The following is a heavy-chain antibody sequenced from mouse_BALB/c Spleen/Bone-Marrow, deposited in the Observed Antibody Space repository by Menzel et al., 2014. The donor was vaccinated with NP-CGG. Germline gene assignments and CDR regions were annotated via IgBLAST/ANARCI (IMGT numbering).Heavy chain of an antibody. CDR3: ARDRGYDSYYAMDY. Sequence: VMLVESGPGLVSPSQRLSIPCTVSGFSLTGYGLNWVRQPPGKGLEWLGMIWGDGSTDYNSALKSRLSISKDNSKSQVFLKMNSLQTDDTARYYCARDRGYDSYYAMDYWGQGTSVTVSS. J-gene: IGHJ4*01. CDR2: IWGDGST. V-gene: IGHV2-6-7*01. CDR1: GFSLTGYG. D-gene: IGHD2-2*01.